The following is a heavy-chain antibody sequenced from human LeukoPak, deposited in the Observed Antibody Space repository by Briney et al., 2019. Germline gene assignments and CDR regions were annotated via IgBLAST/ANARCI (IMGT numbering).Heavy chain of an antibody. J-gene: IGHJ3*02. CDR1: GYTFTSYG. CDR3: AKVYYDFWSGYEYDAFDI. D-gene: IGHD3-3*01. Sequence: ASVKVSCKASGYTFTSYGISWVRQAPGQGLEWMGWISAYNGNTNYAQKLQGRVTMTTDTSTSTAYMELRSLRSDDTAVYYCAKVYYDFWSGYEYDAFDIWGQGTMVTVSS. CDR2: ISAYNGNT. V-gene: IGHV1-18*01.